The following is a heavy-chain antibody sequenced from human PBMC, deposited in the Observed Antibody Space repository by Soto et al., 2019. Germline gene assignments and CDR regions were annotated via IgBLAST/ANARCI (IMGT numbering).Heavy chain of an antibody. V-gene: IGHV4-34*01. CDR2: INHSGST. D-gene: IGHD1-26*01. CDR3: ASVSGSYYYGMDV. CDR1: GGSFSGYY. J-gene: IGHJ6*01. Sequence: PSETLALTCAVYGGSFSGYYWSWIRQPPGKGLEWIGEINHSGSTNYNPSLKSGVTISVATSKNQFSLKLSSVTAADTAVYYCASVSGSYYYGMDVWGQGTTLNVSS.